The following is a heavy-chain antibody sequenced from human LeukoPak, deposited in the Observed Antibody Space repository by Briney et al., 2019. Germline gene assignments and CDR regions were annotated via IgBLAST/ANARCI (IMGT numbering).Heavy chain of an antibody. D-gene: IGHD4-17*01. CDR2: ISAYNGNT. CDR1: GYTFTSYG. J-gene: IGHJ5*02. Sequence: GASVKVSCKASGYTFTSYGISWVRQAPGQGLEWMGWISAYNGNTNYAQKLQGRVTMTTDTSTSTAYMELRSLRSDDTAVYYCAREGVPTVTTSQETPGFDPWGQGTLVTVSS. V-gene: IGHV1-18*01. CDR3: AREGVPTVTTSQETPGFDP.